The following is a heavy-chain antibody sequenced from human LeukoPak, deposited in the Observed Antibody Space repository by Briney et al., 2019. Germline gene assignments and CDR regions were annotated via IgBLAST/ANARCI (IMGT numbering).Heavy chain of an antibody. Sequence: GGSLRLSCAASGFTFSSYAMHWVRQAPGKGLVWVSRINSDWRSTSYADSVKDRFTISRDNAKNRLYMQMNSLRAEDPAVYYCAREGWELLRGVIIPTHDRYYYYYMDVWGKGTTVTVSS. CDR1: GFTFSSYA. J-gene: IGHJ6*03. CDR2: INSDWRST. V-gene: IGHV3-74*01. CDR3: AREGWELLRGVIIPTHDRYYYYYMDV. D-gene: IGHD3-10*01.